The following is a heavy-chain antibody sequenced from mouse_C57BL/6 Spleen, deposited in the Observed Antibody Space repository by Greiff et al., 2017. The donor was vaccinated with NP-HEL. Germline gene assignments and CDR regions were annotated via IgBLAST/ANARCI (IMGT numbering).Heavy chain of an antibody. V-gene: IGHV2-6*01. J-gene: IGHJ4*01. CDR3: ASSLGRNYAMDY. CDR1: GFSLTSYG. Sequence: VQVVESGPGLVAPSQSLSIPCTVSGFSLTSYGVDWVRQSPGKGLEWLGVIWGVGSTNYNSALKSRLSISKDNSKSQVFLKMNSLQTDDTAMYYCASSLGRNYAMDYWGQGTSVTVSS. D-gene: IGHD4-1*01. CDR2: IWGVGST.